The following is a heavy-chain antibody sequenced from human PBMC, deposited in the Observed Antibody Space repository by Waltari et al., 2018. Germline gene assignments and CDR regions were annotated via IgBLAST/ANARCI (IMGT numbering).Heavy chain of an antibody. CDR3: ARHGGVYAWDY. D-gene: IGHD3-16*01. V-gene: IGHV4-38-2*01. Sequence: QVQLQESGPGLVKPSETLSLTCAVSGYSISSGYYWGWIRQPPGKGLEWIGSIYQRGTSYSNPSLSSRVTLSVDTSKNQFSLKLSSVTAADTAVYYCARHGGVYAWDYWGQGTLVTVSS. CDR2: IYQRGTS. CDR1: GYSISSGYY. J-gene: IGHJ4*02.